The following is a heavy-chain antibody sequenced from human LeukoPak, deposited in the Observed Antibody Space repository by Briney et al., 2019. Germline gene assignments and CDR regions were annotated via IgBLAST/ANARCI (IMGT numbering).Heavy chain of an antibody. J-gene: IGHJ5*02. CDR1: GGTFSSYA. Sequence: SVKVSCKASGGTFSSYAISWVRQAPGQGLEWMGGIIPIFGTANYAQKFQGRVTITTDESTSTAYMELSSLRSEDTAVYYCARDVTACGGDCINWFDPWGQGTLVTISS. CDR3: ARDVTACGGDCINWFDP. D-gene: IGHD2-21*02. CDR2: IIPIFGTA. V-gene: IGHV1-69*05.